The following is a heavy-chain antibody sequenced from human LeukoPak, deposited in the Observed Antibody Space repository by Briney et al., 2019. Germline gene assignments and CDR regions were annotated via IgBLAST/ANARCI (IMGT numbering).Heavy chain of an antibody. J-gene: IGHJ4*02. CDR3: TRAPYGGNSLATY. Sequence: GGSLRLSCTASGFTFGDYAMSWVRQAPGKGLEWVGFIRSKAYGATTEYAASVKGRFTISRDDSKSIAYLQMNSLKTEDTAVYYCTRAPYGGNSLATYWGQGALVTVSS. V-gene: IGHV3-49*04. CDR1: GFTFGDYA. CDR2: IRSKAYGATT. D-gene: IGHD4-23*01.